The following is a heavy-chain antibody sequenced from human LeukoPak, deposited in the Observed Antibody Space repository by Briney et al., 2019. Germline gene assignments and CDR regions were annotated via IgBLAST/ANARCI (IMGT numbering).Heavy chain of an antibody. Sequence: GASVKVSCKASGYPFITYDINWVRKATGQGLEWMGWMNPSSGYTGYSQKFQGRVTMTRNTSITTAYMELSSLRSEDTAVYYCARISDHNWYFDLWGRGTLVTVSS. D-gene: IGHD1-14*01. J-gene: IGHJ2*01. CDR2: MNPSSGYT. CDR1: GYPFITYD. CDR3: ARISDHNWYFDL. V-gene: IGHV1-8*01.